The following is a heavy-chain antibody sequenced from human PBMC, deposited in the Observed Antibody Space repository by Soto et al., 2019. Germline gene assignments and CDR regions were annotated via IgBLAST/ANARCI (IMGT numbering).Heavy chain of an antibody. Sequence: GASVKVSCKASGVTFSTYAISWVRQAPGQGLQWMGGIIPILGTANYAQGRVTITADESTSTAYMELSSLTSEDTAVYYCARARWAYYDSSGHSALWYWGQGSLVTVSS. CDR2: IIPILGTA. V-gene: IGHV1-69*13. J-gene: IGHJ4*02. CDR1: GVTFSTYA. CDR3: ARARWAYYDSSGHSALWY. D-gene: IGHD3-22*01.